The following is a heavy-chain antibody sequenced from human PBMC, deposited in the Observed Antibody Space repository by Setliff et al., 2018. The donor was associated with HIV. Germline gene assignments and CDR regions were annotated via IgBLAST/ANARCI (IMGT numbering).Heavy chain of an antibody. V-gene: IGHV4-59*11. CDR2: IHYSGSS. CDR1: GGSITGHY. D-gene: IGHD3-3*01. J-gene: IGHJ6*03. Sequence: PSETLSLTCTVSGGSITGHYWSWIRQPPGKGLEWIGYIHYSGSSNYNPSLKSLVSISLDTSKNQVSLKLNSVTAADTAVYYCSRGLSIFGVATPGFYSFMDVWGKGTTVTVSS. CDR3: SRGLSIFGVATPGFYSFMDV.